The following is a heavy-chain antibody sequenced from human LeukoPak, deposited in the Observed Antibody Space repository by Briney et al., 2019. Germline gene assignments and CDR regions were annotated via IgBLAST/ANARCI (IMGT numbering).Heavy chain of an antibody. CDR1: GGSISSGNYY. D-gene: IGHD3-22*01. J-gene: IGHJ4*02. CDR3: ARDVYYFDTSGLF. Sequence: SATLSLTCTVSGGSISSGNYYWSWIRQPAGKGLEWIGRVHTSGSTNYNPSLKSRVTISIDTSKNQFSLKLTSVTAADTAVYYCARDVYYFDTSGLFWAQGALVTVSS. CDR2: VHTSGST. V-gene: IGHV4-61*02.